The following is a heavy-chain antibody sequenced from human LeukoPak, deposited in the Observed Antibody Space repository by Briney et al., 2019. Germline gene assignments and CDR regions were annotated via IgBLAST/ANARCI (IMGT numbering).Heavy chain of an antibody. V-gene: IGHV4-59*01. D-gene: IGHD3-22*01. J-gene: IGHJ4*02. Sequence: SETLSLTCTVSGGSFSNYYWSWIRQPPGKGLEWIGYIYYSGSTNYNPSLKSRVTISVDTSKNQFSLKLSSVTAADTAVYYCARVSYYYDSSGYPFDYWGQGTLVTVSS. CDR1: GGSFSNYY. CDR2: IYYSGST. CDR3: ARVSYYYDSSGYPFDY.